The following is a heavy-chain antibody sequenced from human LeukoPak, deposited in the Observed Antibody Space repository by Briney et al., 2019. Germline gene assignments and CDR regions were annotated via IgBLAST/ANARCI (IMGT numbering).Heavy chain of an antibody. D-gene: IGHD3-10*01. Sequence: SETLSLTCTVSGVSISSGGYFWSWVRQHPGKGLEWIGYISRSGSTYYNPSLKSRVTISLDTSKDRFSLRLSSVTAADTAVYYCARDLWFGEYNWFDPWGQGTLVTVSS. CDR2: ISRSGST. CDR3: ARDLWFGEYNWFDP. V-gene: IGHV4-31*03. CDR1: GVSISSGGYF. J-gene: IGHJ5*02.